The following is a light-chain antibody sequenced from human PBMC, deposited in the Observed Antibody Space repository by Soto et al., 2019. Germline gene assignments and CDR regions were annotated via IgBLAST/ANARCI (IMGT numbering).Light chain of an antibody. CDR2: GAS. CDR1: QNINSN. Sequence: EIVITQSPANLSVSPLERATLSCRASQNINSNLAWYPQTPGQAPRLLIYGASSRATGVPARFSGSASGTEFTLTISSLQSEDFAVYHCQQYNALPWTFGQGTQVEIK. J-gene: IGKJ1*01. CDR3: QQYNALPWT. V-gene: IGKV3-15*01.